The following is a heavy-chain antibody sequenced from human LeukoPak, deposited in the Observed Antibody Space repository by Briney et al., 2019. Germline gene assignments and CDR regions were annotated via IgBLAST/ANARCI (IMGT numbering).Heavy chain of an antibody. CDR3: AKYCTSTSCSQAGTPYYGMDG. Sequence: GGSLRLSCAASGFTFSSYAMTWVRQAAGKGLEWVSVISGSGGTTHYADSVKGRFTISRDNSKNTVYLQINSLRAEDTAVCYCAKYCTSTSCSQAGTPYYGMDGWGQGTTVTVSS. CDR1: GFTFSSYA. CDR2: ISGSGGTT. D-gene: IGHD2-2*01. V-gene: IGHV3-23*01. J-gene: IGHJ6*02.